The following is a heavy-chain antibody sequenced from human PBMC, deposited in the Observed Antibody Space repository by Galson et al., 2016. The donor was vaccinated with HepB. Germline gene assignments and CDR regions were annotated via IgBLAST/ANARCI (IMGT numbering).Heavy chain of an antibody. V-gene: IGHV3-30*04. J-gene: IGHJ5*02. Sequence: SLRLSCAGSGFTLSSYAMHWVRQAPGKGPEWMAVTSADGPDEDYADSVKGRFTISRANSENTLYLQMNSLRPDDTAVYYCARGRGVYRSSEDGHWFGPWGQGTLVTVSS. D-gene: IGHD6-13*01. CDR3: ARGRGVYRSSEDGHWFGP. CDR2: TSADGPDE. CDR1: GFTLSSYA.